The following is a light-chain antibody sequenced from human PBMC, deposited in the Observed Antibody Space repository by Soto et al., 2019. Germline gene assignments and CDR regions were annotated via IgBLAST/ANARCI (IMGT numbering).Light chain of an antibody. CDR1: NFDIGTNY. CDR2: RNN. V-gene: IGLV1-47*01. J-gene: IGLJ2*01. Sequence: QSVLTQPPSASGTPGQRVTISCSGSNFDIGTNYVLRYQQLPGTAPKLLMYRNNQRTSGVPGRFSGAKSGTSASLAIIGLRAEDEGTYYWAAWDYRRSGNVFAGGTQLTVL. CDR3: AAWDYRRSGNV.